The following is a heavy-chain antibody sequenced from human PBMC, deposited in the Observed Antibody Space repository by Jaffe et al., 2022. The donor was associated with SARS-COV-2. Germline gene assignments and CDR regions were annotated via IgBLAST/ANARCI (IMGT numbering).Heavy chain of an antibody. CDR2: ISWNSGSI. CDR3: AKDIGSTSYYYYGMDV. Sequence: EVQLVESGGGLVQPGRSLRLSCAASGFTFDDYAMHWVRQAPGKGLEWVSGISWNSGSIGYADSVKGRFTISRDNAKNSLYLQMNSLRAEDTALYYCAKDIGSTSYYYYGMDVWGQGTTVTVSS. D-gene: IGHD2-2*01. V-gene: IGHV3-9*01. CDR1: GFTFDDYA. J-gene: IGHJ6*02.